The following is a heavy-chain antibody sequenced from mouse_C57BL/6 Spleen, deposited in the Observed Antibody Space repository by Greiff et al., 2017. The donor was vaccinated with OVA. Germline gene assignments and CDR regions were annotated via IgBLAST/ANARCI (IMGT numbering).Heavy chain of an antibody. D-gene: IGHD2-3*01. J-gene: IGHJ2*01. V-gene: IGHV1-61*01. CDR3: ARGDGYYPYYLGY. CDR1: GYTFTSYW. CDR2: IYPSDSET. Sequence: VQLQQPGAELVRPGSSVKLSCKASGYTFTSYWMDWVKQRPGQGLEWIGNIYPSDSETHYNQKFKDKATLTVDKSSSTAYMQLSSLTSEASAVYYCARGDGYYPYYLGYWGQGTTLTVSS.